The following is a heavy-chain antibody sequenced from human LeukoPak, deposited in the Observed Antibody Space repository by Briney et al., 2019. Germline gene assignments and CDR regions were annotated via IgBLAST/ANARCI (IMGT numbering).Heavy chain of an antibody. CDR2: IYYTGIT. CDR1: GGSISGNSFY. J-gene: IGHJ4*02. CDR3: ASPGITTFDY. Sequence: PSETLSLTCTVSGGSISGNSFYWGWVRQSPGKGLEWIGNIYYTGITYYNPSLKSRVTISVDTSKNQFSLKLNSVTAADTAVYYCASPGITTFDYWGQGTLVTVSS. V-gene: IGHV4-39*01. D-gene: IGHD3-22*01.